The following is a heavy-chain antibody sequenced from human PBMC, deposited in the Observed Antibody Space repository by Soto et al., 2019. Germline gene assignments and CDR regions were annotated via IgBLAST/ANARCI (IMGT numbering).Heavy chain of an antibody. V-gene: IGHV4-30-4*01. CDR2: IYYSGST. CDR1: GGSISSGDYY. D-gene: IGHD2-2*01. CDR3: SIWWDIVVVPAAMPDMGIDV. Sequence: SETLSLTCTVSGGSISSGDYYWSWIRQPPGKGIEWIGYIYYSGSTYYNPSLKSRVTISVDTSKNKFSLKLSSVTAADTVVYYFSIWWDIVVVPAAMPDMGIDVCGQGTTVTVSS. J-gene: IGHJ6*01.